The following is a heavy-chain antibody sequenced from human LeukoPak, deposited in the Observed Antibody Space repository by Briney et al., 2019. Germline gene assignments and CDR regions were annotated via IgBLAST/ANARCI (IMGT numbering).Heavy chain of an antibody. CDR1: GFTFSDDY. CDR2: ISNSGYTI. Sequence: KPGGSLRLSCAASGFTFSDDYMSWIRQAPGKGLEWVSYISNSGYTIYYADSVKGRFTISRDNAKNSLYLQMNSLRAEDTAVYYCARDGPLYYDSSGYTWENYYGMDVWGQGTTVTVSS. J-gene: IGHJ6*02. D-gene: IGHD3-22*01. V-gene: IGHV3-11*04. CDR3: ARDGPLYYDSSGYTWENYYGMDV.